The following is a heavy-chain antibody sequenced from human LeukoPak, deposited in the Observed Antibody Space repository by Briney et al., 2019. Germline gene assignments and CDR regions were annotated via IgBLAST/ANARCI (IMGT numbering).Heavy chain of an antibody. Sequence: PSQTLSLTCTVSGGSISSGDYYWSWIRRPPGKGLEWIGYIYYSGSTYYNPSLKCRVTISVDKSKNQFSLKLSSVTAADTAVYYCAREAIVVVPAAIERWFDPWGQGTLVTVSS. CDR1: GGSISSGDYY. CDR2: IYYSGST. CDR3: AREAIVVVPAAIERWFDP. J-gene: IGHJ5*02. V-gene: IGHV4-30-4*01. D-gene: IGHD2-2*02.